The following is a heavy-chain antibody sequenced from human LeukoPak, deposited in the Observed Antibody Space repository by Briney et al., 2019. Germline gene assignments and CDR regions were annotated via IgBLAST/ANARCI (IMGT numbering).Heavy chain of an antibody. Sequence: GGSLRLSCAASGFTFSSYSMNWVRQAPGKGLEWVSSISSSSSYTYCADSVKGRFTISRDNAKNSLYLQMNSLRAEDTAVYYCARDRVESGSFMGYYYGMDVWGQGTTVTVSS. CDR2: ISSSSSYT. J-gene: IGHJ6*02. V-gene: IGHV3-21*01. D-gene: IGHD1-26*01. CDR1: GFTFSSYS. CDR3: ARDRVESGSFMGYYYGMDV.